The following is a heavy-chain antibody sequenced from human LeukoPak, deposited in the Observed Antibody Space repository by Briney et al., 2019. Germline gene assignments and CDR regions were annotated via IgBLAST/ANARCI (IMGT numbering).Heavy chain of an antibody. J-gene: IGHJ4*02. Sequence: ASVKVSCKASGYTFTSYGISWVRQAPGQGLEWMGWINPSGGSTSYAQKFQGRVTMTRDTSTSTVYMELSSLRSEDTAVYYCAREGIAVAGTVWGQGTLVTVSS. D-gene: IGHD6-19*01. CDR3: AREGIAVAGTV. CDR1: GYTFTSYG. CDR2: INPSGGST. V-gene: IGHV1-46*01.